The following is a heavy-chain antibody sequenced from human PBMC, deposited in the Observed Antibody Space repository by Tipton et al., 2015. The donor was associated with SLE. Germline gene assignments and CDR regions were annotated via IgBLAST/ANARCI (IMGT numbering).Heavy chain of an antibody. Sequence: TLSLTCTVSGGSISSYYWSWIRQSPGKGMEWIGYVYYTGNTNYNPSLKSRVTISIDASKKHFSLKLSSVTAADTAVYYCARAGAGYYYYYYMDVWGKGTTVTVSS. CDR1: GGSISSYY. CDR3: ARAGAGYYYYYYMDV. J-gene: IGHJ6*03. V-gene: IGHV4-59*01. CDR2: VYYTGNT.